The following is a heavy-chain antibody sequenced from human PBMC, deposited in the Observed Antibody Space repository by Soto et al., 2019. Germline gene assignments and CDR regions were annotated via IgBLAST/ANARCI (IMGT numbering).Heavy chain of an antibody. CDR1: GGSFSGYY. CDR2: INHSGST. J-gene: IGHJ4*02. V-gene: IGHV4-34*01. CDR3: ARGWGRIFDY. Sequence: QVQLQQWGAGLLKPSETLSLTCAVYGGSFSGYYWNWIRQPPGKGLEWIGEINHSGSTNYNPSLKSRVTISVDTSKNQFSLKLSSVTAADTAVYYCARGWGRIFDYWGQGTLVIVSS. D-gene: IGHD7-27*01.